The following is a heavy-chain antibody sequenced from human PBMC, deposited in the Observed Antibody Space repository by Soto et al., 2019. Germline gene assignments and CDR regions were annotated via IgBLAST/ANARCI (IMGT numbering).Heavy chain of an antibody. V-gene: IGHV4-30-2*01. Sequence: PSETLSLTCAVSGGSISSGGYSWSWIRQPPGKGLEWIGYIYHSGSTYYNPSLKSRVTISVDTSKNQISLKLNSVTAADTAVYYCARDQGIAVAVFDYWGQGTLVTVS. J-gene: IGHJ4*02. CDR2: IYHSGST. CDR1: GGSISSGGYS. D-gene: IGHD6-19*01. CDR3: ARDQGIAVAVFDY.